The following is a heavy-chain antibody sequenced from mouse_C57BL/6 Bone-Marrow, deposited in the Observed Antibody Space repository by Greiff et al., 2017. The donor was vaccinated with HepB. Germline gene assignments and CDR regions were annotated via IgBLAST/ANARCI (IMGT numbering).Heavy chain of an antibody. CDR3: ARGAKVKDYYFDY. Sequence: EVQLQESGPGLVKPSQSLSLTCSVTGYSITSGYYWNWIRQFPGNKLEWMGYISYDGSNNYNPSLKNRISITRDTSKNQFFLKLNSVTTEDTATYYCARGAKVKDYYFDYWGQGTTLTVSS. V-gene: IGHV3-6*01. J-gene: IGHJ2*01. CDR2: ISYDGSN. CDR1: GYSITSGYY. D-gene: IGHD2-2*01.